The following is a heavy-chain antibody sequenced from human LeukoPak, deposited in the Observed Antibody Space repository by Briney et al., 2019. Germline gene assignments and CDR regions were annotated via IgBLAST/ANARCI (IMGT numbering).Heavy chain of an antibody. D-gene: IGHD3-3*01. Sequence: PGGSLRLSCAASGFTFSSYAMSWVRQAPGKGLEWVAFIRYDGSNKYYADSVKGRFTISRDNSKNTLYLQMNSLRAEDTAVYYCARDRFPGSGYNWFDPWGQGTLVTVSS. CDR1: GFTFSSYA. CDR3: ARDRFPGSGYNWFDP. V-gene: IGHV3-30*02. J-gene: IGHJ5*02. CDR2: IRYDGSNK.